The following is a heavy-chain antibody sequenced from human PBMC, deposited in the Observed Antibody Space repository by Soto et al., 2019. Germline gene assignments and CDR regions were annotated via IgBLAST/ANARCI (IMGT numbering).Heavy chain of an antibody. V-gene: IGHV2-5*02. D-gene: IGHD2-15*01. CDR3: AHTVLGYCSGGSCPNWFDP. CDR1: GFSLSTSGVG. J-gene: IGHJ5*02. CDR2: IYWDDDK. Sequence: SGPTLVNPTQTLTLTCTFSGFSLSTSGVGVGWIRQPPGKALEWLALIYWDDDKRYSPSLKSRLTITKDTSKNQVVLTMTNMDPVDTATYYCAHTVLGYCSGGSCPNWFDPWGQGTLVTV.